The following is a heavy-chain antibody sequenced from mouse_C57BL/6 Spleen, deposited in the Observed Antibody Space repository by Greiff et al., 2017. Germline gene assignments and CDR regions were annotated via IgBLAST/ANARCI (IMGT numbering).Heavy chain of an antibody. CDR1: GYTFTEYT. CDR2: FYPGSGSI. V-gene: IGHV1-62-2*01. J-gene: IGHJ2*01. CDR3: ARHEEGVGRYFDY. Sequence: QVPLQQSGAELVKPGASVKLSCKASGYTFTEYTIHWVKQTSGQGLEWLGWFYPGSGSIKYNEKFKDKGTLTADKSSSTVYRELSRMTSEDSAVYVSARHEEGVGRYFDYWGQGTTLTVSS. D-gene: IGHD4-1*01.